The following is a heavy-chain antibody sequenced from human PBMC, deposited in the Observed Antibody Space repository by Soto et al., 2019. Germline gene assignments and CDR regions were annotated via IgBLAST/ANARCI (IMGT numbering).Heavy chain of an antibody. Sequence: PGGSLRLSCAASGFTFSSYEMNWVRQAPGKGLEWVSYISSSGSTIYYADSVKGRFTISRDNAKNSLYLQMNSLRAEDTAVYYCVTSPWLVHSSAFDYWGQGTLVTVS. V-gene: IGHV3-48*03. D-gene: IGHD6-19*01. CDR2: ISSSGSTI. J-gene: IGHJ4*02. CDR1: GFTFSSYE. CDR3: VTSPWLVHSSAFDY.